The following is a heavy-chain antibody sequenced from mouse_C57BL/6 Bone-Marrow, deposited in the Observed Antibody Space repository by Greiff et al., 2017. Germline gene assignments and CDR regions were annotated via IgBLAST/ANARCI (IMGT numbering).Heavy chain of an antibody. V-gene: IGHV1-72*01. J-gene: IGHJ3*01. D-gene: IGHD1-1*01. CDR1: GYTFTSYW. CDR2: IDPNSGGT. Sequence: QVQLKQPGAELVKPGASVKLSCKASGYTFTSYWMHWVKQRPGRGLEWIGRIDPNSGGTKYNEKFKSKATLTVDKPSSTAYMQLSSLTSEDSAVYYCARSTTVVATPFAYGGQGTLVTVSA. CDR3: ARSTTVVATPFAY.